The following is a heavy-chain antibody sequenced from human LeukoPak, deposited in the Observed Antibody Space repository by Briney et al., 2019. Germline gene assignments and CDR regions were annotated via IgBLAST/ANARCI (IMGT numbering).Heavy chain of an antibody. Sequence: GGSLRLSCAASGITNNSHSMTWVRQAPGEGVEWLSSISGSGNSAYYADSVKGRFTISRDKSKSTLSLQMNSLRVEDTAVYYCAKGAYVGGSTGYYPIWGQGTMVTVSS. D-gene: IGHD3-9*01. CDR3: AKGAYVGGSTGYYPI. J-gene: IGHJ3*01. CDR1: GITNNSHS. V-gene: IGHV3-23*01. CDR2: ISGSGNSA.